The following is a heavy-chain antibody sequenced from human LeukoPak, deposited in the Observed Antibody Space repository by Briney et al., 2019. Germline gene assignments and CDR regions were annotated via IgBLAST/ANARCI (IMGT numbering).Heavy chain of an antibody. Sequence: ASVKVSCMASGYTSTSYGISWVRQAPGQGLEWMGWISAYNGNTNYAQKLQGRVTMTTDTSTSTAYMELRSLRSDDTAVYYCASTRYSYGSPIGYWGQGTLVTVSS. CDR2: ISAYNGNT. CDR3: ASTRYSYGSPIGY. J-gene: IGHJ4*02. V-gene: IGHV1-18*01. D-gene: IGHD5-18*01. CDR1: GYTSTSYG.